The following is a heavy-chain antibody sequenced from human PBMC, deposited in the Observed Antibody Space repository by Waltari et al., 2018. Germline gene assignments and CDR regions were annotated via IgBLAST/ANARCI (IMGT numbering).Heavy chain of an antibody. V-gene: IGHV4-61*02. CDR3: VSGKEWELFDY. J-gene: IGHJ4*02. D-gene: IGHD1-26*01. CDR2: IYTSGST. Sequence: QVQLQESGPGLVKPSQTLSLTCTVSGGSISSGSYYWSWIRQPAGKGLEWIGRIYTSGSTNYNPSLKSRVTISVDTSKNQFSLKLSSVTAADTAVYYCVSGKEWELFDYWGQGTLVTVSS. CDR1: GGSISSGSYY.